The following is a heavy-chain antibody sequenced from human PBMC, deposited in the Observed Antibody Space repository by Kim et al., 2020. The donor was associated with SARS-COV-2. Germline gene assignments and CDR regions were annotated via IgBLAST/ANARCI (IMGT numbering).Heavy chain of an antibody. CDR3: ARGQNYSPFDY. D-gene: IGHD4-4*01. J-gene: IGHJ4*02. CDR2: I. V-gene: IGHV3-48*03. Sequence: IYSGHTVRGRITISRDNDKNSLYLQMNSLRAADTDVYYCARGQNYSPFDYWGQGTLVTVSS.